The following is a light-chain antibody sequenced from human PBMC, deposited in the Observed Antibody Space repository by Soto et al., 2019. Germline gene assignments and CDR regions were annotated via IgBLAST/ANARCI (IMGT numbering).Light chain of an antibody. CDR3: SSFAGSPVV. V-gene: IGLV2-8*01. J-gene: IGLJ2*01. Sequence: QSALTQPPSASGSPGQSVTITCSGTSSDVGEENYVSWYQQHPGKVPKLILYEVSKRPSGVPDRFSGSRSGNTASLTVSGLQAEDEADYYCSSFAGSPVVFGGGTKLHRP. CDR2: EVS. CDR1: SSDVGEENY.